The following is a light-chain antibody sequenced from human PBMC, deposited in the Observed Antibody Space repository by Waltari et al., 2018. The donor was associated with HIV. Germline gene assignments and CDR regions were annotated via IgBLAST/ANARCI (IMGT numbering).Light chain of an antibody. CDR2: GAS. CDR3: QQYNNWPPERT. CDR1: QSVSSN. Sequence: EIVMTKSPATLSVSPGERATLSCRASQSVSSNLAWYQQKPGQAPRLLIYGASTRATGIPARFSGSGSGTEFTLTISSLRSEDFAVYYCQQYNNWPPERTFGQGTKVEIK. V-gene: IGKV3-15*01. J-gene: IGKJ1*01.